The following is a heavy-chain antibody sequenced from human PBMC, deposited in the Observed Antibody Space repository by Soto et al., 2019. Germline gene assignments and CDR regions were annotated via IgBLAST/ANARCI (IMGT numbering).Heavy chain of an antibody. CDR2: IYYSGST. J-gene: IGHJ6*02. V-gene: IGHV4-30-4*01. CDR1: GGSISSGDYY. CDR3: ARGVGGLWFGELSKYYYGMDV. D-gene: IGHD3-10*01. Sequence: PSETLSLTCTVSGGSISSGDYYWSWIRQPPGKSLEWIGYIYYSGSTYYNPSLKSRVTISVDTSKNQFSLKLSSVTAADTAVYYCARGVGGLWFGELSKYYYGMDVWGQGTTVTVSS.